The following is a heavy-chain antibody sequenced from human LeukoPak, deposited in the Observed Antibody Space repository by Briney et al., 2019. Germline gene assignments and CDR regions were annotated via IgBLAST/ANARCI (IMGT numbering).Heavy chain of an antibody. CDR3: ATDHERAGDISFFYLDV. CDR1: GGAFSSYA. CDR2: IVPMFGTP. D-gene: IGHD7-27*01. V-gene: IGHV1-69*13. Sequence: GASVEVSCKASGGAFSSYAFSWVRQAPDQGLEWMGGIVPMFGTPTYSQKFKGRITLTADESTSTAYMELSSLRSEDTALYYCATDHERAGDISFFYLDVWGKGTTVIVSS. J-gene: IGHJ6*03.